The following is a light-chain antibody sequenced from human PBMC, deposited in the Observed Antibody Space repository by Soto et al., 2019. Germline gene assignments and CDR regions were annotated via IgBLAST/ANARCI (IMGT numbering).Light chain of an antibody. CDR2: LNSDGSH. J-gene: IGLJ2*01. Sequence: QPVLTQSPSASASLGASVKLTCTLSSGHSSYAIAWHQQQPEKGPRYLMKLNSDGSHSKGDGIPDRFSGSSSGAERYLTISSLQYEDEADYYCQTWVTGTYVVFGGGTKVTVL. CDR1: SGHSSYA. CDR3: QTWVTGTYVV. V-gene: IGLV4-69*01.